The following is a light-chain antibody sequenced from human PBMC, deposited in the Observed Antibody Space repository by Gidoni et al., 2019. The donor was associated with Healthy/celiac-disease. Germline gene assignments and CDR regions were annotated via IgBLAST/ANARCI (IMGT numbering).Light chain of an antibody. CDR2: AAS. J-gene: IGKJ1*01. Sequence: DIQMTQSPSSLSASVGDRVTITCRASQSISSYLHWYQQKPGKAPKLLIYAASSLQSGVPSRFSGSGSGTDFTLTISSLQPEDFATYYCQQSYSTPQRTFGQXTKVEIK. CDR1: QSISSY. CDR3: QQSYSTPQRT. V-gene: IGKV1-39*01.